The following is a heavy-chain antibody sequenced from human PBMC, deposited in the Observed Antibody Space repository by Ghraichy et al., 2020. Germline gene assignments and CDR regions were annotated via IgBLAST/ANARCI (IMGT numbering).Heavy chain of an antibody. CDR1: GYTLTELS. J-gene: IGHJ4*02. D-gene: IGHD6-6*01. V-gene: IGHV1-24*01. CDR2: FDPEDGET. CDR3: ATENIARLCFDY. Sequence: ASVKVSCKVSGYTLTELSMHWVRQAPGKGLEWMGGFDPEDGETIYAQKFQGRVTMTEDTSTDTAYMEPSSLRSEDTAVYYCATENIARLCFDYWGQGTLVTVSS.